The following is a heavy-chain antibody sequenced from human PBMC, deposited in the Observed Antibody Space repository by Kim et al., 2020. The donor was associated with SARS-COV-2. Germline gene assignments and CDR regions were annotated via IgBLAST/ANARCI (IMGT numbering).Heavy chain of an antibody. Sequence: ASVKVSCKASGYTFTSYAMHWVRQAPGQRLKWMGWINAGNGNTKYSQKFQGRVTITRDTSASTAYMELSSLRSEDTAVYYCARDSYYDIFRYYYYYMDVWGKGTTVTVSS. CDR3: ARDSYYDIFRYYYYYMDV. J-gene: IGHJ6*03. D-gene: IGHD3-9*01. CDR2: INAGNGNT. CDR1: GYTFTSYA. V-gene: IGHV1-3*01.